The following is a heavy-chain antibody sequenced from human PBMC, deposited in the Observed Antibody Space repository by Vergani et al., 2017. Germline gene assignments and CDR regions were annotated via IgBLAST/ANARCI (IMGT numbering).Heavy chain of an antibody. CDR1: GFTFSACP. J-gene: IGHJ4*02. V-gene: IGHV3-23*01. CDR2: ISARYPST. D-gene: IGHD6-13*01. Sequence: EVQLLQSVGGVIQPGGSVRLSCAASGFTFSACPMTWVRQAPGKGLEWVSAISARYPSTYYADSVKGRFTISRDNAKNSLYLQMNSLRAEDTAVYYCASSTGSSSWHYYFDYWGQGTLVTVSS. CDR3: ASSTGSSSWHYYFDY.